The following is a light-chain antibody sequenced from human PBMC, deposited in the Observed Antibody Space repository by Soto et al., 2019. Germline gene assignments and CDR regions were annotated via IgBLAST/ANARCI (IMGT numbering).Light chain of an antibody. V-gene: IGKV3D-15*01. Sequence: IVMTQSPATLSVSPGEVVTLSCRASQSVRSHLAWYQQKPGLAPRLLIYDAYSRATGIPDRFSGSGSGTDFTLTISSLQTEDFANYYCQQSYSTPITFGQGTRLEIK. CDR2: DAY. J-gene: IGKJ5*01. CDR1: QSVRSH. CDR3: QQSYSTPIT.